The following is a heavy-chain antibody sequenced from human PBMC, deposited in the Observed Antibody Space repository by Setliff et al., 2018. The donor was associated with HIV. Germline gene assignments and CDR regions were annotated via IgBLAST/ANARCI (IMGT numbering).Heavy chain of an antibody. Sequence: ASVKVSCKASGYTFTGYYMHWVRQAPGQGLEWMGRVNPNSGGTNYAQKFQGRVTMTRDTSISTAYMELSRLRSDDTAVYYCARPGYYDSSGPYAFDIWGQGTMVTVSS. CDR1: GYTFTGYY. V-gene: IGHV1-2*06. J-gene: IGHJ3*02. D-gene: IGHD3-22*01. CDR3: ARPGYYDSSGPYAFDI. CDR2: VNPNSGGT.